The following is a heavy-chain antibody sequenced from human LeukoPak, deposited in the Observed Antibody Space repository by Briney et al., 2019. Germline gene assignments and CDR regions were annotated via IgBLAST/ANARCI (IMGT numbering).Heavy chain of an antibody. CDR1: GFTFSSYA. CDR2: ISGSGGST. J-gene: IGHJ4*02. D-gene: IGHD6-19*01. Sequence: GGSLRLSCAASGFTFSSYAMSWVRQAPGKGLEWVSAISGSGGSTYYADSVKGRFTISRDNSKNTLYLQMNSLRAEDTAVYYCAGRIAVPGTLEYWGQGTPVTVSS. V-gene: IGHV3-23*01. CDR3: AGRIAVPGTLEY.